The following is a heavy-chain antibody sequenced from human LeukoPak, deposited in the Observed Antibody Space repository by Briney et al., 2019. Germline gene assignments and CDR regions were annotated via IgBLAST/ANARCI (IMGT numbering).Heavy chain of an antibody. Sequence: ASVKVSCKASGYTFTGYYIHWVRQAPGQGLEWMGWINPNINGTNYAQKFQGRVTMTGDRSISTAYMELSRLRSDDTAVYYCARERTPGSGYGVDYWGQGTVVTVSS. CDR1: GYTFTGYY. D-gene: IGHD6-25*01. V-gene: IGHV1-2*02. CDR3: ARERTPGSGYGVDY. J-gene: IGHJ4*02. CDR2: INPNINGT.